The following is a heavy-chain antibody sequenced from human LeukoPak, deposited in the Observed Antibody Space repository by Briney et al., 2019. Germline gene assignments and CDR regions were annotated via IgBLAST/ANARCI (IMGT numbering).Heavy chain of an antibody. V-gene: IGHV3-23*01. J-gene: IGHJ3*02. CDR2: ISGSGGST. CDR1: GFTFSSYW. CDR3: ARALNGFDI. Sequence: GGSLRLSCAASGFTFSSYWMHWVRQAPGMGLEWVSAISGSGGSTYYADSVKGRFTISRDNSRNTLYLQMNSLRAEDTAVYYCARALNGFDIWGPGTLVTVSS.